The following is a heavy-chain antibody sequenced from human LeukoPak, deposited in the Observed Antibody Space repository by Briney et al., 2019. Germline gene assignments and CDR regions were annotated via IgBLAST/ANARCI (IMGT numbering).Heavy chain of an antibody. Sequence: PGGSLRLSCAASGFTFSSCWMNWVRQAPGKGLEWVTNIKQDGSEKYYVDSVKGRFTISRDNAKNSLYLQMNSLRPEDTAVYYCAKDQSAIAGIDYWGQGTLVTVSS. V-gene: IGHV3-7*01. CDR3: AKDQSAIAGIDY. CDR1: GFTFSSCW. J-gene: IGHJ4*02. CDR2: IKQDGSEK. D-gene: IGHD6-13*01.